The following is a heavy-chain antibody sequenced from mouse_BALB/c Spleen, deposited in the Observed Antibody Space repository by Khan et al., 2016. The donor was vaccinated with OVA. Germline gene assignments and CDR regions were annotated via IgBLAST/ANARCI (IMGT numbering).Heavy chain of an antibody. CDR2: IWSDGST. D-gene: IGHD2-10*01. CDR1: GFSFTNYG. Sequence: QVQLKRSGPGLVAPSQSLSITCTISGFSFTNYGIHWVRQPPGKGLEWLVVIWSDGSTSYNSALKSRLSISRDNSKSQVFLRMNSLQTDDTAMYYCARQPYFHYYIMDYWGQGTSVIVSS. CDR3: ARQPYFHYYIMDY. J-gene: IGHJ4*01. V-gene: IGHV2-6-1*01.